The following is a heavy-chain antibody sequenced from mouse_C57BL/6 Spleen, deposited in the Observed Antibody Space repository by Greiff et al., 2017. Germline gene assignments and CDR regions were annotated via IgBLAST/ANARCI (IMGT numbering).Heavy chain of an antibody. CDR3: AQGSSYFDY. V-gene: IGHV1-69*01. D-gene: IGHD1-1*01. J-gene: IGHJ2*01. CDR1: GYTFTSYW. Sequence: QVQLQQPGAELVMPGASVKLSCKASGYTFTSYWMHWVKQRPGQGLEWIGEIDPSDSYTNYNQKFKGKATLTVDQSSSTAYMQLNSLTSEDSAVYYCAQGSSYFDYWGQGTTLTVSS. CDR2: IDPSDSYT.